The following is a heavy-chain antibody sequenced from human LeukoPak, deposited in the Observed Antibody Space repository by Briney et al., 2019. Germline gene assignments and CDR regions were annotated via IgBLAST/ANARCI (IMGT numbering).Heavy chain of an antibody. V-gene: IGHV1-2*06. J-gene: IGHJ4*02. D-gene: IGHD3-3*01. CDR2: INLKTGGI. CDR3: ARDRDGGVGTIDY. CDR1: GFTFIDYW. Sequence: ASVKVSCKASGFTFIDYWMHWVRQAPGQGLEWLGRINLKTGGINYAEKFQGRVTMTRDTSISTAYLELSRLRFDDTAVYYCARDRDGGVGTIDYWGQGTLVPVSS.